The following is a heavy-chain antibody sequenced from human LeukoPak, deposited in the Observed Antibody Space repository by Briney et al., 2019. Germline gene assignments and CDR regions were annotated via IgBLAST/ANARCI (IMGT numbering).Heavy chain of an antibody. Sequence: GGSLRLSCAASGFTFSSYSMNWVRQAPGKGLEWVSYISSSSSTIYYADSVKGRFTISRDNAKNSLYLQMNSLRAEDTAVYYCAREPPYDSSGYHGDYWGQGTLVTVSS. V-gene: IGHV3-48*01. D-gene: IGHD3-22*01. J-gene: IGHJ4*02. CDR2: ISSSSSTI. CDR1: GFTFSSYS. CDR3: AREPPYDSSGYHGDY.